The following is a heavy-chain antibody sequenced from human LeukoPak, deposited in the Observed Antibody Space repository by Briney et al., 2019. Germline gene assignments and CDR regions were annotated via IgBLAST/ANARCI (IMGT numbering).Heavy chain of an antibody. D-gene: IGHD6-13*01. CDR1: GFTFSSYS. CDR2: ISSSSSTI. Sequence: GGSLRLSCAASGFTFSSYSMNWVRQAPGKGLEWVSYISSSSSTIYYADSVKGRFTISRDNAKNSLYLQMNSLRAEDTAVYYCAKATDSSSWYDEVLRPEFYYYYYGMDVWGQGTTVTVSS. CDR3: AKATDSSSWYDEVLRPEFYYYYYGMDV. J-gene: IGHJ6*02. V-gene: IGHV3-48*01.